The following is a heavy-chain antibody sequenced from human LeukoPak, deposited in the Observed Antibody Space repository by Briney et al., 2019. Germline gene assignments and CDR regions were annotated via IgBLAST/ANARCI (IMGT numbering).Heavy chain of an antibody. Sequence: SVKVSCKASGFTFTSSAMQWVRQARGQRLEWIGWIVVGSGNTNYAQKFQERVTITRGMSTSTAYMELSSLRSEDTAVYYCAASAGTVGAFDIWGQGTLVTVSS. V-gene: IGHV1-58*02. D-gene: IGHD6-13*01. J-gene: IGHJ3*02. CDR2: IVVGSGNT. CDR3: AASAGTVGAFDI. CDR1: GFTFTSSA.